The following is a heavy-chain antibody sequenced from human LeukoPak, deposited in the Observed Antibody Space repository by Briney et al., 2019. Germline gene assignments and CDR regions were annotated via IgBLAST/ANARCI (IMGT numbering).Heavy chain of an antibody. CDR2: INYNGDEI. D-gene: IGHD3-16*01. Sequence: PGGSLRLSCAVSGFIFRNYWMSWVRQAPGKGLEWVANINYNGDEIYYVDSVKGRFTVSRDNAKNSLYLQMSNLRAEDTAVYFCARGGGLDVWGQGATVTVSS. V-gene: IGHV3-7*03. J-gene: IGHJ6*02. CDR1: GFIFRNYW. CDR3: ARGGGLDV.